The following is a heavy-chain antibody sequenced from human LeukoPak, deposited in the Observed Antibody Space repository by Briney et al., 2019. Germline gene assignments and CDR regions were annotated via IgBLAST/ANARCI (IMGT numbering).Heavy chain of an antibody. J-gene: IGHJ4*02. CDR1: GFTVSSYY. CDR2: IYSGGST. V-gene: IGHV3-66*02. Sequence: GGSLRLSCAASGFTVSSYYMSWVRQAPGKGLEWVSVIYSGGSTYYADSVKGRLTISRDNSKNTLYLHMNSLRAEDTAVYYCARGLSGDPYYFVYWGQGTLVTVSS. D-gene: IGHD7-27*01. CDR3: ARGLSGDPYYFVY.